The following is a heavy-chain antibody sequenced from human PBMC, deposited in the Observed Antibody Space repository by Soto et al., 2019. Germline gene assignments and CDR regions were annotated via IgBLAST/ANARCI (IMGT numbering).Heavy chain of an antibody. Sequence: SETLSLTCTGSVDSIGNSHWSWIRQPPGKGLEWIGLTFSRGSATYNPSLKSRVTISVDTSKNQLSLKLTSVTAADTAVYFCERHHPRNLAALEIPFDFWGKGTLVT. CDR3: ERHHPRNLAALEIPFDF. J-gene: IGHJ4*02. CDR1: VDSIGNSH. V-gene: IGHV4-4*09. D-gene: IGHD6-25*01. CDR2: TFSRGSA.